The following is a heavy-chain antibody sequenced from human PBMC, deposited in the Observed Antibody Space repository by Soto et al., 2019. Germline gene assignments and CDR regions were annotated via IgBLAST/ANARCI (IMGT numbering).Heavy chain of an antibody. Sequence: EMQLLESGGTLVQPGGSLRLSCSASTFTFKIYVMHWVRQAPGKGLEWVAAISGSGGATYYAESVKGRFTVSRDNSKTTLFLQMNSLRVNDTAVYFCATGAPRPHANYYGLDLWGQGTTVTVS. V-gene: IGHV3-23*01. CDR3: ATGAPRPHANYYGLDL. D-gene: IGHD6-6*01. CDR2: ISGSGGAT. J-gene: IGHJ6*02. CDR1: TFTFKIYV.